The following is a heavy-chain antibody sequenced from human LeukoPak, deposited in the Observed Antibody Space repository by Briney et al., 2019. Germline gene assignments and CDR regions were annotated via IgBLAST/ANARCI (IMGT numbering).Heavy chain of an antibody. CDR3: TRDRDGYKSFDY. CDR1: GFTFSGSA. D-gene: IGHD5-24*01. CDR2: IRSKANSYAT. Sequence: GGSLRLSCAASGFTFSGSAMHWVRQASGKGLEWVGRIRSKANSYATAYAASVKGRFTISRDDSKNTAYLQMNSLKTEDTAVYYCTRDRDGYKSFDYWGQGTLVTVSS. J-gene: IGHJ4*02. V-gene: IGHV3-73*01.